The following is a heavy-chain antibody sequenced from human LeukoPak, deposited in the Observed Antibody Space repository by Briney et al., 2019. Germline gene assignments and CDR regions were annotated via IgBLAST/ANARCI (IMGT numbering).Heavy chain of an antibody. CDR1: GFTFSSYE. D-gene: IGHD5-24*01. CDR3: ARDSRWLQSGDYFDY. CDR2: ISSSGSTI. Sequence: GGSLRLSCAASGFTFSSYEMNWVRQAPGKGLEWVSYISSSGSTIYYADSVKGRFTISRDNAKNSLYLQMNSLRAEDTAVYYCARDSRWLQSGDYFDYWGQGTLVTVSS. J-gene: IGHJ4*02. V-gene: IGHV3-48*03.